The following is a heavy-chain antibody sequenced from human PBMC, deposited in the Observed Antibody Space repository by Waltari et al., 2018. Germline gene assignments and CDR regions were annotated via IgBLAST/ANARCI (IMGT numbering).Heavy chain of an antibody. Sequence: EVQLVESGGGLVKPGGSLRVSCSASGFTFRDGGMTWVRQAPGKGLEWVSSISSTSTYIYYAYSVKGRFTISRDNAKNSLYLQMDSLRVEDTAVYYCTRDVYGSGGDYFDYWGQGTLVTVSP. CDR1: GFTFRDGG. J-gene: IGHJ4*02. CDR3: TRDVYGSGGDYFDY. V-gene: IGHV3-21*04. D-gene: IGHD6-19*01. CDR2: ISSTSTYI.